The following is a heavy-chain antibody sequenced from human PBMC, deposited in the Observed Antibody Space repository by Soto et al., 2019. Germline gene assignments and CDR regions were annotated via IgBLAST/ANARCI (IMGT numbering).Heavy chain of an antibody. CDR3: AKGRGGAGSLTPRVDF. J-gene: IGHJ4*02. CDR2: ISGGGDTT. Sequence: EVQLLDSGGGLVQPGGSLRLSCAASGFTFNNYAMTWVRQAPGKGLEWVSAISGGGDTTSYADSVKGRFTVSRDGSKNTLYLQRSSLRAEDTALYYCAKGRGGAGSLTPRVDFLGEGTLGTVSS. D-gene: IGHD3-10*01. V-gene: IGHV3-23*01. CDR1: GFTFNNYA.